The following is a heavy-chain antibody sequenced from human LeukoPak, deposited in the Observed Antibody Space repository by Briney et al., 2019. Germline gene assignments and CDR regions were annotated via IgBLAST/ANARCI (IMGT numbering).Heavy chain of an antibody. CDR2: IYFSGTT. J-gene: IGHJ5*02. CDR1: GGSITNGGFY. CDR3: ARAAQEGQNWFDP. D-gene: IGHD6-13*01. Sequence: SETLSLTCTVSGGSITNGGFYWNWIRQPPGTGLEWIGCIYFSGTTKYNPSLKSRVSISVDTSKRQFFLQLTSVTAADTAVYYCARAAQEGQNWFDPWGQGTLVTVSS. V-gene: IGHV4-61*08.